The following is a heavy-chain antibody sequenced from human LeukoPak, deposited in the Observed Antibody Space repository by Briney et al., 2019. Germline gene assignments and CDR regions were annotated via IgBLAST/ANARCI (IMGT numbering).Heavy chain of an antibody. Sequence: ASVKVSCTVSGYTLTELSMHWVRQAPGKGLEWMGGFDPEDGETIYAQKFQGWVTMTRDTSISTAYMELSRLRSDDTAVYYCARQGQQLWLHDAFDIWGQGTMVTVSS. CDR3: ARQGQQLWLHDAFDI. D-gene: IGHD5-18*01. CDR1: GYTLTELS. CDR2: FDPEDGET. V-gene: IGHV1-24*01. J-gene: IGHJ3*02.